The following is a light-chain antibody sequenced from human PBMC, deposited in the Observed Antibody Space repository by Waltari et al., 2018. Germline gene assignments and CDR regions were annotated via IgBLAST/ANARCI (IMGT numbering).Light chain of an antibody. CDR1: QSVLYSPNSKNY. J-gene: IGKJ1*01. V-gene: IGKV4-1*01. Sequence: DIVMTQSPDSLAVSLGERATFNCKSSQSVLYSPNSKNYLAWYQQKPGQPPKLLIYWASTRESGVPDRFSGSGSGTDFTLTISSLQAADVAVYYCHQYYATPWTFGQGTKLEIK. CDR2: WAS. CDR3: HQYYATPWT.